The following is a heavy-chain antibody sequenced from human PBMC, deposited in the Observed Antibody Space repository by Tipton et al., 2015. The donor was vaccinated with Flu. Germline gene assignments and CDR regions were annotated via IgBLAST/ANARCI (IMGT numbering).Heavy chain of an antibody. J-gene: IGHJ5*01. V-gene: IGHV3-21*01. D-gene: IGHD4-17*01. CDR3: TRNLGMTTVITCPSDS. CDR2: ITSSSNHI. CDR1: GFTFSSYA. Sequence: SLRLSCSAYGFTFSSYAMNWVRQAPGKGLDWVSSITSSSNHIFYADSVKGRFTISRDNAKNSLFLEMNSLSAEDTAVYYCTRNLGMTTVITCPSDSWGKGTLVTVTS.